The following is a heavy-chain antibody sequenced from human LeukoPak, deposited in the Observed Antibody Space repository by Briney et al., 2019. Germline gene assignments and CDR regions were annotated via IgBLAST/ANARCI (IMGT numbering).Heavy chain of an antibody. V-gene: IGHV3-21*04. CDR2: ISSSSSYI. Sequence: GGSLRLSCAASGFKFSSYSMKWVRQAPGKGLEWVSFISSSSSYIYYADSLKGRFTISRDNAKNSLYLQMNSLRAEDTALYYCAKDALVVVSRYYFDYWGQGTLVTVSS. CDR3: AKDALVVVSRYYFDY. CDR1: GFKFSSYS. J-gene: IGHJ4*02. D-gene: IGHD2-15*01.